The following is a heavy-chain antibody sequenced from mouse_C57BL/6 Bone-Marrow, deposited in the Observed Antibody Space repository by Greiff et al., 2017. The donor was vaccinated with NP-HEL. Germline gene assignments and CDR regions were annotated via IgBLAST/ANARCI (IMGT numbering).Heavy chain of an antibody. CDR3: ARPGSYGRWYLGV. V-gene: IGHV1-81*01. CDR1: GYTFTSYG. CDR2: IYPRSGNT. D-gene: IGHD1-1*01. J-gene: IGHJ1*03. Sequence: VQLQQSGAELARPGASVKLSCKASGYTFTSYGISWVKQRTGQGLEWIGEIYPRSGNTYYNEKFKGKATLTADKSSSTAYMELRRLTSEDSAVYFCARPGSYGRWYLGVWGTGTTVTVTS.